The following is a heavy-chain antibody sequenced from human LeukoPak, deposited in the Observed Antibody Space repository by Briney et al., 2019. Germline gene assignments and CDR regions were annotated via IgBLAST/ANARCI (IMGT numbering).Heavy chain of an antibody. CDR3: ARAMISGYSFSWYVGYFDY. J-gene: IGHJ4*02. CDR2: IRYDGSNK. V-gene: IGHV3-30*02. D-gene: IGHD6-13*01. CDR1: GFTFSSYG. Sequence: PGGSLRLSCAASGFTFSSYGMHWVRQAPGKGLEWVASIRYDGSNKYYADSVKGRFTISRDSSKNTLYLQMNSLRVEDTALYYCARAMISGYSFSWYVGYFDYWGQGTLVTVSS.